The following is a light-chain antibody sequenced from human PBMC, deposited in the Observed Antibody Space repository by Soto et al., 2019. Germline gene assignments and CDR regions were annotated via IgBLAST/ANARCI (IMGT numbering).Light chain of an antibody. V-gene: IGLV1-47*01. Sequence: QYVLTQPPSESGTPGQRVTISCSGSSSIIGSNYVYWYQQVPGTAPKLLLSETNQRPSGVPDRFSGSKSVTSASLAISGLRSDDEADYYCASWDGSLGGPVFGGGTKLTVL. CDR1: SSIIGSNY. J-gene: IGLJ3*02. CDR3: ASWDGSLGGPV. CDR2: ETN.